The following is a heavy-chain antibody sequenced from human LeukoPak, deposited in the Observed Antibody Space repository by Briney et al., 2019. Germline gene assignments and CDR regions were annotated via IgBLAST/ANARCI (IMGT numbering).Heavy chain of an antibody. CDR2: IYYSGST. CDR3: ARDLVGYYDSSGPNWFDP. CDR1: GGSISSSSYY. V-gene: IGHV4-39*07. Sequence: PSETLSLTCTVSGGSISSSSYYWGWIRQPPGKGLEWIGSIYYSGSTYYNPSLKSRVTISVDTSKNQFSLKLSSVTAADTAVYYCARDLVGYYDSSGPNWFDPWGQGTLVTVSS. D-gene: IGHD3-22*01. J-gene: IGHJ5*02.